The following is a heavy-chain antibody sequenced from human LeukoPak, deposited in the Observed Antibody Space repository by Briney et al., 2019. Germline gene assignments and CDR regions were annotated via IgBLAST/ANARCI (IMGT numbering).Heavy chain of an antibody. J-gene: IGHJ6*02. CDR3: AGCRIYFPNYYYYGMDV. CDR1: GGSFSGYY. V-gene: IGHV4-34*01. D-gene: IGHD3-10*01. Sequence: PSETLSLTCAVYGGSFSGYYWSWIRQPPGKGLEWIGEINHSGSTNYNPSLKSRVTISVDTSKNQFSLKLSSVTAADTAVYYCAGCRIYFPNYYYYGMDVWGQGTTVTVSS. CDR2: INHSGST.